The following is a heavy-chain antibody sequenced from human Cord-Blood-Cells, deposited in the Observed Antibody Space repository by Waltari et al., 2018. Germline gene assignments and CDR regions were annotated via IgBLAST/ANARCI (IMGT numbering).Heavy chain of an antibody. V-gene: IGHV1-69*09. D-gene: IGHD1-26*01. Sequence: QVQLVQSGAEVKKPGSSVKVSCKASGGTFSSYAISWVRQAPGQGLEWMGRIIPILGIENYAKKFQGRVKITADKSTSTAYMELSSLRSEDTAVYYCARDIGAFDIWGQGTMVTVSS. J-gene: IGHJ3*02. CDR3: ARDIGAFDI. CDR2: IIPILGIE. CDR1: GGTFSSYA.